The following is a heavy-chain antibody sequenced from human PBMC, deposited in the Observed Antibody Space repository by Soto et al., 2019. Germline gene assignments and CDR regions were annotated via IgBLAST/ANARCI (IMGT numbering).Heavy chain of an antibody. D-gene: IGHD3-10*01. CDR1: GGTFSSYA. J-gene: IGHJ6*02. Sequence: QVQLVQSGAEVKKPGSSVKVSCTASGGTFSSYAISWVRQAPGQGLEWMGGIIPIFGTANYAQKFQGRVTITSEKSTSTAYMELSSLRSEDTAVYYCARVDIGENLLGYYYYGMDVWGQWTTVTVSS. CDR3: ARVDIGENLLGYYYYGMDV. CDR2: IIPIFGTA. V-gene: IGHV1-69*06.